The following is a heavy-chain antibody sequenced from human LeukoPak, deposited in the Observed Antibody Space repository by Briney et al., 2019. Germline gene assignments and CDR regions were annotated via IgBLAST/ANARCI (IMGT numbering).Heavy chain of an antibody. J-gene: IGHJ4*02. CDR3: ARGWGIAVAY. CDR2: IFYSGST. CDR1: TGSINNYY. D-gene: IGHD6-19*01. Sequence: MPSETLSLTCTVSTGSINNYYWSWIRQPPGKGLEWIGYIFYSGSTNYNPSLKSRVTISVDTSKNQFSLKLSSVTAADTAVYYCARGWGIAVAYWGQGTLVTVSS. V-gene: IGHV4-59*12.